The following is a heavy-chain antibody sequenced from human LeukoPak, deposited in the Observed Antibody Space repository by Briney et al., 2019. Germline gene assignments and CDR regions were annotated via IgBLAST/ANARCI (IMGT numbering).Heavy chain of an antibody. CDR3: AKPISRFSGTDY. D-gene: IGHD3-3*02. CDR1: GFTFSSYA. V-gene: IGHV3-23*01. J-gene: IGHJ4*02. Sequence: GGSLRLSCAASGFTFSSYAMSWVRQAPGKGLEWVSAISGSGGSTYYADSVKGRFTISRDNSKNTLYLRMNSLRAEDTAVYYCAKPISRFSGTDYWGQGTLVTVSS. CDR2: ISGSGGST.